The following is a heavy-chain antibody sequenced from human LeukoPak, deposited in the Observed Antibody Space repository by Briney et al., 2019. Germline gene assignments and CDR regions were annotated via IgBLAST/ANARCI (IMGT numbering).Heavy chain of an antibody. Sequence: PGGSLRLSCAASGFTFSAYAMHWVRQAPGKRLEYVSAISPDGTSTYYADSVRGRFSISGDNSKNTLYLQMSSLRAEDTAVYYCVPKGTEGYWGQGTLVTVSS. CDR1: GFTFSAYA. J-gene: IGHJ4*02. CDR2: ISPDGTST. CDR3: VPKGTEGY. V-gene: IGHV3-64D*06.